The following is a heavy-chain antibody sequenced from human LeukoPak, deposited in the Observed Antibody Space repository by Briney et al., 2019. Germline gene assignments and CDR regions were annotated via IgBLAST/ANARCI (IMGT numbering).Heavy chain of an antibody. V-gene: IGHV4-4*02. CDR2: IYHSGST. D-gene: IGHD2-15*01. J-gene: IGHJ4*02. Sequence: SETLSLTCAVSGGSISSSNWWSWVRQPPGKGLEWIGEIYHSGSTNYNPSLKSRVTISVDKSKNQFSLKLSSVTAADTAVYYCARGADCSGGSCYFFDYWGQGTLVTVSS. CDR1: GGSISSSNW. CDR3: ARGADCSGGSCYFFDY.